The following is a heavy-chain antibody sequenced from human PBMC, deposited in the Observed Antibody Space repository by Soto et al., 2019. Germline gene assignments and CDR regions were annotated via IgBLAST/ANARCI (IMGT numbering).Heavy chain of an antibody. Sequence: QVQLVQSGAEVKKPGASVKVSCKASGYTFTSYGISWVRQAPGQGLEWMGWISAYNGNTNYAQKLQGRVTMTKDTXXXXXXXXXXXXXXXXXXXXXXXXXXXXXXXPWYWGQGTLVTVSS. J-gene: IGHJ4*02. CDR1: GYTFTSYG. CDR3: XXXXXXXXXPWY. CDR2: ISAYNGNT. V-gene: IGHV1-18*01.